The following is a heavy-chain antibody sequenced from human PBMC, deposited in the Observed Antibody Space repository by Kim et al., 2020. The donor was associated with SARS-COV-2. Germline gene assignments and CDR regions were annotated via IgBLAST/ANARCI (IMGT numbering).Heavy chain of an antibody. Sequence: GGSLRLSCAASEFTFSSYALHWVRQAPGKGLEWVAVISSDVSNKYYADSVKGRFTISRDNSKNTLYLQMNSLRAEDTAVYYCAREALSVAPAFDYWGQGTLVTVSS. CDR1: EFTFSSYA. CDR2: ISSDVSNK. J-gene: IGHJ4*02. CDR3: AREALSVAPAFDY. V-gene: IGHV3-30-3*01. D-gene: IGHD6-19*01.